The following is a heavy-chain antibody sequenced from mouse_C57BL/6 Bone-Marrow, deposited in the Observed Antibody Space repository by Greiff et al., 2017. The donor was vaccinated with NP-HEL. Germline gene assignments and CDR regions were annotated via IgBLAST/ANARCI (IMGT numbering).Heavy chain of an antibody. CDR1: GFTFSSYT. CDR2: ISGGGGNT. Sequence: DVMLVESGGGLVKPGGSLKLSCAASGFTFSSYTMSWVRQTPEKRLEWVATISGGGGNTYYPDSVKGRFTISRDNAKNTLYLQMSSLRSEDTALYYCARPGGFAYWGQGTLVTVSA. CDR3: ARPGGFAY. V-gene: IGHV5-9*01. J-gene: IGHJ3*01.